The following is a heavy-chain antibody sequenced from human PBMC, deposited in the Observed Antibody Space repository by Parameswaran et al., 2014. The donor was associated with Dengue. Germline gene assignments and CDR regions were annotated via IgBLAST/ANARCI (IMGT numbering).Heavy chain of an antibody. D-gene: IGHD2-8*02. Sequence: GESLKISCAASGFTFSSYSMNWVRQAPGKGLEWVSKISSRSSTIYNADSVKGRFTISRDNAKNSLYLQMNSLRAEDTAVYYCARDTDFDYWGQGTLVTVSS. V-gene: IGHV3-48*04. J-gene: IGHJ4*02. CDR2: ISSRSSTI. CDR1: GFTFSSYS. CDR3: ARDTDFDY.